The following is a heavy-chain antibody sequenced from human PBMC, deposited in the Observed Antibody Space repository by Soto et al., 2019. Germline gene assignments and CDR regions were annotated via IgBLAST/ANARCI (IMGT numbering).Heavy chain of an antibody. D-gene: IGHD6-19*01. CDR2: ISSSSSYI. J-gene: IGHJ4*02. CDR3: ERVSDSSGWFNYFDY. Sequence: PGPSLMVSGAGSGFAFISEIINCVRQAPGKGLEWVSSISSSSSYIYYADSVKGRFTISRDNAKNSLYLQMNSLRAEDTAVYYCERVSDSSGWFNYFDYRGQGTLVTVSS. CDR1: GFAFISEI. V-gene: IGHV3-21*01.